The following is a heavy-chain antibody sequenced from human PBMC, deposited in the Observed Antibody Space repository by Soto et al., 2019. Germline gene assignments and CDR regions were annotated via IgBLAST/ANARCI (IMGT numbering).Heavy chain of an antibody. Sequence: QVQLVQSGAEVKKPGASVKVSCKASGYTFTSYYMHWVRQAPGQGLEWMEIINPSGGSTSYAQKFQGRVTMTRDTSTSTVYMELSSLRSEDTAVYYCARHSEFDRDLDYWGQGTLVTVSS. CDR1: GYTFTSYY. CDR2: INPSGGST. CDR3: ARHSEFDRDLDY. D-gene: IGHD3-10*01. J-gene: IGHJ4*02. V-gene: IGHV1-46*03.